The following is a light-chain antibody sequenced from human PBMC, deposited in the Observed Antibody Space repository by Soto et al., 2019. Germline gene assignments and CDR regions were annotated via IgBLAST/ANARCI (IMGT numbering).Light chain of an antibody. V-gene: IGKV3-15*01. Sequence: EIVMTQSPATLSVSPGERATLSCRASQSVNSNLAWYQQKPGQAPRLLIYGASTGATGIPARFSGSGSGTEFTLTISSLQSEDFAVYYCQQYNNWPPTFGQGTKVEIK. CDR3: QQYNNWPPT. J-gene: IGKJ1*01. CDR1: QSVNSN. CDR2: GAS.